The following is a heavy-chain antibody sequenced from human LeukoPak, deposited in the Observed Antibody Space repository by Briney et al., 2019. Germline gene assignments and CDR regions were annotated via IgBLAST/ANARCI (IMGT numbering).Heavy chain of an antibody. CDR3: ARVGGRWLQWDY. V-gene: IGHV4-59*01. CDR2: VYYSGST. CDR1: GGSISRFY. Sequence: PSETLSLTCTVSGGSISRFYWSWIRQPPGKALEWIGYVYYSGSTNYNPSLRSRVTMSVDTSKNQFSLKLSSVTAADTAVYYCARVGGRWLQWDYWGQGTLVTVSS. J-gene: IGHJ4*02. D-gene: IGHD5-24*01.